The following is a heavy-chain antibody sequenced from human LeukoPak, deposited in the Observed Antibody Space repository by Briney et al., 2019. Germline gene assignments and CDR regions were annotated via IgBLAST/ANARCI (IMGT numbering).Heavy chain of an antibody. J-gene: IGHJ4*02. CDR1: GYMFTGFY. CDR2: IDPNSGGT. Sequence: ASVTVSCKASGYMFTGFYMHWVRQAPGQGLEWMGWIDPNSGGTNYAQKFQCRVTMTRDTSISTVYMELSRLRSDDTAVYYCARGLYCSSASCFAAQRPPYWGQGTLVTVSS. CDR3: ARGLYCSSASCFAAQRPPY. D-gene: IGHD2-2*01. V-gene: IGHV1-2*02.